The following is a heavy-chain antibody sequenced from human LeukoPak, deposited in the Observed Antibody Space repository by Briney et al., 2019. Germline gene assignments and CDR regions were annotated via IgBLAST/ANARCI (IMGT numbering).Heavy chain of an antibody. CDR3: ARAMYYYDSSGYYRNEVFDY. J-gene: IGHJ4*02. D-gene: IGHD3-22*01. Sequence: PSETLSLTCTVSGGSVSSGSYYWSWIRQPPGKGPEWIGYIYYSGSTNYNPSLKSRVTISVDTSKNQFSLKLSSVTAADTAVYYCARAMYYYDSSGYYRNEVFDYWGQGTLVTVSS. CDR1: GGSVSSGSYY. CDR2: IYYSGST. V-gene: IGHV4-61*01.